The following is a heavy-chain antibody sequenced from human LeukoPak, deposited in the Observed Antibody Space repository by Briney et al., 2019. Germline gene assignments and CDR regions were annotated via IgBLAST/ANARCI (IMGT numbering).Heavy chain of an antibody. V-gene: IGHV3-21*01. CDR1: GFTFSSYS. CDR3: ARASVRNGAYFDY. Sequence: GGSLRLSCAASGFTFSSYSMSWVRQAPGKGLEWVSSISSSSSYIYYADSVKGRFTISRDNAKNSLYLQMNSLRAEDTAVYYCARASVRNGAYFDYWGQGTLVTASS. D-gene: IGHD1-1*01. J-gene: IGHJ4*02. CDR2: ISSSSSYI.